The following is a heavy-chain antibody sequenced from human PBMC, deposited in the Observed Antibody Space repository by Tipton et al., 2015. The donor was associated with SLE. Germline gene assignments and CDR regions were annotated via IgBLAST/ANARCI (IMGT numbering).Heavy chain of an antibody. CDR1: GFTFSSYS. J-gene: IGHJ3*02. V-gene: IGHV3-21*04. CDR3: AKDIQEWSAVAEAGAFDI. D-gene: IGHD6-19*01. CDR2: ISSSSSYI. Sequence: SLRLSCAASGFTFSSYSMNWVRQAPGKGLGWVSSISSSSSYIYYADSVKGRFTISRDNAKNSLYLQMNSLRAEDTALYYCAKDIQEWSAVAEAGAFDIWGQGTMVTVSS.